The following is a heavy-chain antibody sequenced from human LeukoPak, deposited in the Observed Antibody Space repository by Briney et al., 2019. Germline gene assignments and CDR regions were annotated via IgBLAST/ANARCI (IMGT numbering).Heavy chain of an antibody. J-gene: IGHJ6*02. CDR2: ISSSGSTI. Sequence: GGSLRLSCAASGXTFSSYEMNWVRQAPGKGLEWVSYISSSGSTIYYADSVKGRFTISRDNAKNSLYLQMNSLRAEDTAVYYCARDSDAYSSSWYGKYGMDVWGQGTTVTVSS. CDR3: ARDSDAYSSSWYGKYGMDV. V-gene: IGHV3-48*03. D-gene: IGHD6-13*01. CDR1: GXTFSSYE.